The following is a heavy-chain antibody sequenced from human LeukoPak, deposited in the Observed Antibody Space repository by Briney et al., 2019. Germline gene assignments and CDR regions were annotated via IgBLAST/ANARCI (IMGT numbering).Heavy chain of an antibody. V-gene: IGHV4-4*07. D-gene: IGHD1-7*01. J-gene: IGHJ6*03. Sequence: SETLSLTCTVSGGSISSYYWSWIRQPAGKGLEWIGRIYTSGSTNYNPSLKSRVTMSVDTSKNQFSLKLSSVTAADTAVYYCARGVRITGTTGYYYYYMDVWGKGTTVTVSS. CDR1: GGSISSYY. CDR2: IYTSGST. CDR3: ARGVRITGTTGYYYYYMDV.